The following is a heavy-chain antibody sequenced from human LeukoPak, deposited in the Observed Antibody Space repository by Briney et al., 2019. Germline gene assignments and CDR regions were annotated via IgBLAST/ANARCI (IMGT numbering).Heavy chain of an antibody. J-gene: IGHJ4*02. D-gene: IGHD6-25*01. CDR1: GFTFSSYA. V-gene: IGHV4-34*01. CDR3: ASXTSGRXDFDY. CDR2: LNHSGST. Sequence: GSLRLSCAASGFTFSSYAMSWVRQPPGKGLEWIGDLNHSGSTNYNPSLKSRVTISLDTSKNHFSLKLSSVTAADTAVYYCASXTSGRXDFDYWXQGTLVTVSS.